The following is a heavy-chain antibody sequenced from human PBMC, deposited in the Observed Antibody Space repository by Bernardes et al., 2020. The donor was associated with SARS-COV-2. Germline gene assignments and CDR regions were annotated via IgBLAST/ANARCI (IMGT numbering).Heavy chain of an antibody. CDR1: GFTFSSYA. V-gene: IGHV3-23*01. J-gene: IGHJ6*02. D-gene: IGHD2-8*01. Sequence: GGSLRLSCAASGFTFSSYAMSWVRQAPGKGLEWVSAISGSGGSTYYADSVKGRFTISRDNSKNTLYLQMNSLRAEDTAVYYCAKDNDKYYYYYYGMDVWGQGTTVTVSS. CDR2: ISGSGGST. CDR3: AKDNDKYYYYYYGMDV.